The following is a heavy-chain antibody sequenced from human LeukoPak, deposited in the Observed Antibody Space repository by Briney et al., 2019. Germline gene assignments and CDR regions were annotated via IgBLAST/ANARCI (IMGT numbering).Heavy chain of an antibody. V-gene: IGHV1-69*05. D-gene: IGHD3-9*01. J-gene: IGHJ4*02. CDR1: GGTFSSYA. Sequence: GGSVKVSRKASGGTFSSYAISWVRQAPGQGLEGMGGIIPIFGTANYAQKFQGRVTITTDESTNTAYMGLSSLISEDTAVYYCARGYFDWLRCFLDHWGQGTLVTVSS. CDR2: IIPIFGTA. CDR3: ARGYFDWLRCFLDH.